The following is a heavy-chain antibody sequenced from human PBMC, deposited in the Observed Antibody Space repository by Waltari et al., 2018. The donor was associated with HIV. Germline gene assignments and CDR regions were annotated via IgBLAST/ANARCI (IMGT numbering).Heavy chain of an antibody. CDR3: ARDSRDNSWSLNFFDP. Sequence: EVQLVESGGGLVKPGGSLRLSCRASGFTFNRYSRHWVRQAPGKGREWISFISSSCTFTRYADSVKGRFTISRDNANKSIYLQMNSLRAEGTAVYYCARDSRDNSWSLNFFDPWGQGTLVTVSS. J-gene: IGHJ5*02. CDR2: ISSSCTFT. V-gene: IGHV3-21*01. D-gene: IGHD6-13*01. CDR1: GFTFNRYS.